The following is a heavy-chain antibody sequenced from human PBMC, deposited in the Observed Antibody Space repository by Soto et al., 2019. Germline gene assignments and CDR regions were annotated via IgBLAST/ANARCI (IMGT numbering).Heavy chain of an antibody. CDR1: GGSFSGYY. D-gene: IGHD2-2*01. Sequence: SETLSLTCAVYGGSFSGYYWNWIRQPPGKGLEWIGEINPSGGTNDNPSLNSRVTISVDTSKNQFSLKLSSVTAADTAVYYCARGPAPPFYGMDVWGQGTTVTVSS. CDR3: ARGPAPPFYGMDV. CDR2: INPSGGT. J-gene: IGHJ6*02. V-gene: IGHV4-34*01.